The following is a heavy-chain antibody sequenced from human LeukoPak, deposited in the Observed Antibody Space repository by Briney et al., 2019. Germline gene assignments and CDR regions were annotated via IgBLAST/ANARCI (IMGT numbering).Heavy chain of an antibody. CDR2: ISASGGST. J-gene: IGHJ1*01. Sequence: GGSLRLSCAASGFTFSSYAMSWVRQAPGKGLEWVSAISASGGSTYYADSVKGRFTISRDISKNTLYLQMNGLRAEDTAVYYCAKDHSSGWQDKYFQHWGQGTLVTVSS. CDR3: AKDHSSGWQDKYFQH. CDR1: GFTFSSYA. V-gene: IGHV3-23*01. D-gene: IGHD6-19*01.